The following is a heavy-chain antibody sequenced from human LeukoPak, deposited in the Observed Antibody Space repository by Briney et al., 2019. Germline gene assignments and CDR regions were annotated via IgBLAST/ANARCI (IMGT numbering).Heavy chain of an antibody. CDR1: GFTFSSYW. CDR3: ARVVYYYDSSGVGY. CDR2: IKQDGSEK. J-gene: IGHJ4*02. Sequence: GGSLRLSCAASGFTFSSYWMSWVRQAPGKGLEWVANIKQDGSEKYYVDSVKGRFAISRDNAKNSLYLQMNSLRAEDTAVYYCARVVYYYDSSGVGYWGQGTLVTVSS. V-gene: IGHV3-7*01. D-gene: IGHD3-22*01.